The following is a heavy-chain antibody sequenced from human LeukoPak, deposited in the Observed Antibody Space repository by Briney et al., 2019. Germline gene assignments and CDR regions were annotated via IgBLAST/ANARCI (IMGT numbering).Heavy chain of an antibody. CDR2: INSDGSST. CDR3: ARDNYYDSSGYYAY. V-gene: IGHV3-74*01. Sequence: GGSLRLSCAASGFTFSSYWMHWVRQAPGNGLVWVSRINSDGSSTSYADSVKGRFTISRDNSKNTLYLQMNSLRAEDTAVYYCARDNYYDSSGYYAYWGQGTLVTVSS. J-gene: IGHJ4*02. D-gene: IGHD3-22*01. CDR1: GFTFSSYW.